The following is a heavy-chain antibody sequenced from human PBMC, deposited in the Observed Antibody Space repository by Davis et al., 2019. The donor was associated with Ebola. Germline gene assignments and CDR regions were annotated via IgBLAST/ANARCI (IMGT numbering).Heavy chain of an antibody. D-gene: IGHD4-17*01. CDR1: GYSFTSYW. J-gene: IGHJ4*02. CDR2: IYPGDSDT. Sequence: GGSLRLSCKGSGYSFTSYWIGWVRQMPGKGLEWMGIIYPGDSDTRYRPSFQGQVTLSADKSISTAYLQWSSLKASDTAMYYCARLEPDYGDPQGIDYWGQGTLVTVSS. CDR3: ARLEPDYGDPQGIDY. V-gene: IGHV5-51*01.